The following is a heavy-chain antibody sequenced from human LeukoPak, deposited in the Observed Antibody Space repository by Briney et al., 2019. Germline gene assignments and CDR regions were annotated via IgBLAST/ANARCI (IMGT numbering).Heavy chain of an antibody. V-gene: IGHV3-23*01. J-gene: IGHJ4*02. D-gene: IGHD5-24*01. CDR1: GLTFSSYA. CDR3: VKEKDGYNYKYFDP. Sequence: PGGSLRLSCAASGLTFSSYAMAWVRQAPGKGPEWVSAISGSGGSTYYASAVKGRFTISRDKSKNTLDLQMNSLRAEDTGVYYCVKEKDGYNYKYFDPWGQGTLVTVSS. CDR2: ISGSGGST.